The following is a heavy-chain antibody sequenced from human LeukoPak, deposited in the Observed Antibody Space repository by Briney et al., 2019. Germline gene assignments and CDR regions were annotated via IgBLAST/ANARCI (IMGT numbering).Heavy chain of an antibody. Sequence: PSETLSLTCAVYGGSFSGYYWSWIRQPPGKGLEWIGEINHSGSTNYNPSLKSRVTISVDTSKNQFSLKLSSVTAADTAVYYCASGGYYGSGSYDYWGQGTLVTVSS. CDR2: INHSGST. V-gene: IGHV4-34*01. J-gene: IGHJ4*02. CDR1: GGSFSGYY. CDR3: ASGGYYGSGSYDY. D-gene: IGHD3-10*01.